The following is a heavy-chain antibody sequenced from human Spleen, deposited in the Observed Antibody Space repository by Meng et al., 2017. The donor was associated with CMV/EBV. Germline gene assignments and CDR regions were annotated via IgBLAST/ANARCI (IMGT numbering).Heavy chain of an antibody. J-gene: IGHJ5*02. D-gene: IGHD2-2*01. CDR3: AREGRGCSSTTCYGWFDP. V-gene: IGHV3-30*02. CDR2: TRYDGSEK. Sequence: GESLKISCAASGFTFSNYGMHWVRQAPGKGLEWVAFTRYDGSEKYYADSVKGRFTISRDNSKNTLYLQMNSLRPEDTAVYYCAREGRGCSSTTCYGWFDPWGQGTLVTVSS. CDR1: GFTFSNYG.